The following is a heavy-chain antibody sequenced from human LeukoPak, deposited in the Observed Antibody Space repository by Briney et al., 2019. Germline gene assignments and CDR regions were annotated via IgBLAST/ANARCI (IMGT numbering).Heavy chain of an antibody. J-gene: IGHJ5*02. CDR2: ISAYNGNT. CDR1: GYTFTSYG. Sequence: GASVKVSCKASGYTFTSYGISWVRQAPGQGLEWMGWISAYNGNTNYAQKLQGRVTMTTDTPTSTAYMELRSLRSDDTAVYYCARDPSLLKVVVNTNWFDPWGQGTLVTVSS. CDR3: ARDPSLLKVVVNTNWFDP. D-gene: IGHD2-15*01. V-gene: IGHV1-18*01.